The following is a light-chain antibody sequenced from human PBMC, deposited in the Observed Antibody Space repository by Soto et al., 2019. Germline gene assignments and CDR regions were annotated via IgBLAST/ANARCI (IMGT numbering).Light chain of an antibody. CDR1: QSVSSNH. Sequence: EVVLTQSPATVSVSPGERATLSCRASQSVSSNHLAWYQQKPGQAPRLLIYGGSSRATGIPVRFSGSGSETDFTLTITRLEPEDFAVYYCQQYSSSRTFGQGTKVDIK. CDR3: QQYSSSRT. CDR2: GGS. V-gene: IGKV3-20*01. J-gene: IGKJ1*01.